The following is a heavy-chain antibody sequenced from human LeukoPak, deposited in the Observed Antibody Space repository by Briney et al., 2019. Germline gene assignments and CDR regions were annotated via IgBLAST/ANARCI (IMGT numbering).Heavy chain of an antibody. CDR2: ISGSGGST. D-gene: IGHD3-22*01. V-gene: IGHV3-23*01. CDR1: GFTSSSYA. CDR3: AKTKYYYDSSGYTPFDY. J-gene: IGHJ4*02. Sequence: GGSLRLSRAASGFTSSSYAMSWVRQAPGKGLEWVSAISGSGGSTYYADSVKGRFTISRDSSKNTLYLQMNSLRAEDTAVYYCAKTKYYYDSSGYTPFDYWGQGTLVSVSS.